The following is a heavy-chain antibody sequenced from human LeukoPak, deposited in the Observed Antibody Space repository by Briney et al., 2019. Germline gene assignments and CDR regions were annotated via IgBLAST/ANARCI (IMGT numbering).Heavy chain of an antibody. J-gene: IGHJ4*02. CDR3: ATACGGDCYSDY. V-gene: IGHV3-30*04. CDR1: GFTFSSYA. CDR2: ISNEGSKK. Sequence: GGSLRLSCAASGFTFSSYAMHGVRQAPGKGGEGGADISNEGSKKYYGDSVKGRFTISRDNSKNTLYLQMNSLRAEDTAVYYCATACGGDCYSDYWGQGTLVTVSS. D-gene: IGHD2-21*02.